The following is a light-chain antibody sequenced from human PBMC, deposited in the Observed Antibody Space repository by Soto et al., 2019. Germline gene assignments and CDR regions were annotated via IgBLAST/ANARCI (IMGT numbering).Light chain of an antibody. Sequence: ETMLYQSPGTLSLSPGERATLPCRASQSVSSSYLAWYQQKPGQAPRLLIYGASSRATGIPDRFSGSGSGTDFTLTISRLEPEDFAVYYCQQYGNSPQTFGQGTKVDIK. CDR2: GAS. V-gene: IGKV3-20*01. J-gene: IGKJ1*01. CDR3: QQYGNSPQT. CDR1: QSVSSSY.